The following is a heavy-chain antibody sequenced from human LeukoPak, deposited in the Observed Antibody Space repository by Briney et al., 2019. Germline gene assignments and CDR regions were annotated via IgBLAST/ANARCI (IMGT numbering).Heavy chain of an antibody. CDR3: ARDRRHCSGGSCYTGY. CDR1: GFTFSSYW. CDR2: INSDGSST. J-gene: IGHJ4*02. D-gene: IGHD2-15*01. Sequence: GGSLRLSCAASGFTFSSYWMHWVRHAPGKGLVWVSRINSDGSSTSYADSVKGRFTISRDNAKNTLYLQMNSLRAEDTAVYYCARDRRHCSGGSCYTGYWGQGTLVTVSS. V-gene: IGHV3-74*01.